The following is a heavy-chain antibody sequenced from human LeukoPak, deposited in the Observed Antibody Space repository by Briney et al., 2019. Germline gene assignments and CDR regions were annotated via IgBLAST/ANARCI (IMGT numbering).Heavy chain of an antibody. V-gene: IGHV3-23*01. CDR3: AKDTGQWPIRTFDY. CDR2: ISYSGATK. Sequence: GALRLSCAASGFTFDAFAMTWVRQAPGKGLEWVSGISYSGATKYYADSVKGRFTISRDNSKNTLYLQMSSLRAEDTAVYYCAKDTGQWPIRTFDYWGQGTLVTVSS. J-gene: IGHJ4*02. CDR1: GFTFDAFA. D-gene: IGHD6-19*01.